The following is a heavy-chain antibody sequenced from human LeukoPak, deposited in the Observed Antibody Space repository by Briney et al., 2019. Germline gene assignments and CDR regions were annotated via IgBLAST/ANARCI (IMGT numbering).Heavy chain of an antibody. CDR3: SRIKYGGNSGYHFDY. V-gene: IGHV3-23*01. CDR1: GFNFNYFA. CDR2: IGDSGSGG. Sequence: AGGSLRLSCSASGFNFNYFAMSWIRQAPGKRLEWVSTIGDSGSGGSYADSVRGRFTIPRDNSKNMVYLQMHSLRVDDSAVYYCSRIKYGGNSGYHFDYWGQGTLVTVSS. J-gene: IGHJ4*02. D-gene: IGHD4-23*01.